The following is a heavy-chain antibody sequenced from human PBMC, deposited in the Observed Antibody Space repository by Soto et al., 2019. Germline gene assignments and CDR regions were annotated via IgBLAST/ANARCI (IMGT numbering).Heavy chain of an antibody. CDR2: ISYDGSNK. Sequence: GGSLRLSCVASGFTFSSYGMHWVRQAPGKGLEWVAVISYDGSNKYYADSVKGRFTISRDNSENTLYLQMNSLRPEDTAVYYCAKGRWTRADYWGQGTLVTV. D-gene: IGHD2-2*01. CDR3: AKGRWTRADY. V-gene: IGHV3-30*18. J-gene: IGHJ4*02. CDR1: GFTFSSYG.